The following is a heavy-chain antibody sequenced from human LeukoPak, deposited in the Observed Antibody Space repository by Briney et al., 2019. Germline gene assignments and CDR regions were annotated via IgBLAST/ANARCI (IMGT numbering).Heavy chain of an antibody. J-gene: IGHJ3*02. D-gene: IGHD5-24*01. CDR3: ATPLNYADAFDI. Sequence: ASVKVSCKVSGDTLTELSMHWVRQAPGKGLEWMGGFDPEDGETIYAQKFQGRVTMTEDTSTDTAYMELSSLRSEDTAVYYCATPLNYADAFDIWGQGTMVTVSS. V-gene: IGHV1-24*01. CDR2: FDPEDGET. CDR1: GDTLTELS.